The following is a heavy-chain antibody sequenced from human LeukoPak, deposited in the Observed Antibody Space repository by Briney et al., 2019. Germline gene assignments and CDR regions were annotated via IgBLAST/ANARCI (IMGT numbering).Heavy chain of an antibody. Sequence: GGSLRLSCAASGFTFSSYSMNWVRQAPGKGLEWVSVIYSGGSTYYADSVKGRFTISRDNSKNTLYLQMNSLRAEDTAVYYCVPGYCSSTSCLDYWGQGTLVTVSS. CDR3: VPGYCSSTSCLDY. CDR1: GFTFSSYS. V-gene: IGHV3-53*01. J-gene: IGHJ4*02. CDR2: IYSGGST. D-gene: IGHD2-2*03.